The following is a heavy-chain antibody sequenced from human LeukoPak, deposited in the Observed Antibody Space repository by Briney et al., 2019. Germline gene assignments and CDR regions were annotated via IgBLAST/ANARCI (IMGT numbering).Heavy chain of an antibody. D-gene: IGHD6-19*01. V-gene: IGHV4-39*01. CDR1: GGSISSSSYY. CDR2: IYYSGST. CDR3: ARPGGSGWPRHYFDY. Sequence: SETLSLTCTVSGGSISSSSYYWGWIRQPPGKGLEWIGSIYYSGSTYYNPSLKSRVTISVDTSKNQISLKLSSVTAADTAVYYCARPGGSGWPRHYFDYWGQGTLVTVSS. J-gene: IGHJ4*02.